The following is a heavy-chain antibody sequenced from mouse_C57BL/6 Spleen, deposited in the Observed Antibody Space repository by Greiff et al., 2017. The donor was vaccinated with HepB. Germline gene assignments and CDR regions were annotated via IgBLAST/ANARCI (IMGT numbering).Heavy chain of an antibody. D-gene: IGHD2-2*01. CDR3: ARGGMGVTALYWYFDV. V-gene: IGHV1-80*01. CDR2: IYPGDGDT. Sequence: QVQLKESGAELVKPGASVKISCKASGYAFSSYWMNWVKQRPGKGLEWIGQIYPGDGDTNYNGKFKGKATLTADKSSSTAYMQLSSLTSEDSAVYFCARGGMGVTALYWYFDVWGTGTTVTVSS. CDR1: GYAFSSYW. J-gene: IGHJ1*03.